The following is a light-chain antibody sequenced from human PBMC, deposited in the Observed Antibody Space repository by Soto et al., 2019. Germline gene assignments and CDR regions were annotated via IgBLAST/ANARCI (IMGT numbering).Light chain of an antibody. Sequence: EIVMTQSPATLSVSPGERATLSCRASQSISSNLAWYQQKPGQAPRLLIYDAFTRATGIPARFSGSGSGTEFIPTISSLQSEDFAVYYCQQYNAWPLTFGGGTKVEIK. CDR3: QQYNAWPLT. CDR1: QSISSN. CDR2: DAF. J-gene: IGKJ4*01. V-gene: IGKV3-15*01.